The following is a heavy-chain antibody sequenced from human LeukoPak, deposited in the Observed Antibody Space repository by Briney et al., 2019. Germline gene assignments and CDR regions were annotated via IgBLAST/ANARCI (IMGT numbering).Heavy chain of an antibody. D-gene: IGHD4-17*01. V-gene: IGHV4-34*01. J-gene: IGHJ6*03. CDR2: IKHSRST. CDR3: ARGTTVTTFQAGTYYYYYIDV. Sequence: SETLSLTCAVYGGSFNGHHWTWIRQAPGKGLEWIGEIKHSRSTNYNPSLKSRVTISVDTSKNHFSLKLSSVTAADTALYYCARGTTVTTFQAGTYYYYYIDVWGKGTTVAVYS. CDR1: GGSFNGHH.